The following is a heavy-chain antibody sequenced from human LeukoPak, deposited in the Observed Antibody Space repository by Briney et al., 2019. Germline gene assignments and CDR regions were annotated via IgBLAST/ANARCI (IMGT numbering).Heavy chain of an antibody. D-gene: IGHD2-15*01. CDR3: ARELGYCSGGSCGVHFDY. Sequence: PGGSLRLSCAASGFTFSTYGMSWIRQPPGKGLEWIGEINHSGSTNYNPSLKSRVTISVDTSKNQFSLKLSSVTAADTAVYYCARELGYCSGGSCGVHFDYWGQGTLVTVSS. V-gene: IGHV4-34*01. J-gene: IGHJ4*02. CDR1: GFTFSTYG. CDR2: INHSGST.